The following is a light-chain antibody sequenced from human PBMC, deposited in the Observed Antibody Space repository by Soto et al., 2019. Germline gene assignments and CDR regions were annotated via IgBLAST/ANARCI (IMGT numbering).Light chain of an antibody. CDR1: SSDIGTYNH. V-gene: IGLV2-18*02. Sequence: QSALTQPPSVSGSPGQSVTISCTGTSSDIGTYNHVSWYQQSPGTAPKLMIYDVSNRPSGVPDRFSGSKSGNTASLTISGLQAEDEAEYYCSSYTGSSTLVVFGGGTKLTVL. CDR2: DVS. CDR3: SSYTGSSTLVV. J-gene: IGLJ2*01.